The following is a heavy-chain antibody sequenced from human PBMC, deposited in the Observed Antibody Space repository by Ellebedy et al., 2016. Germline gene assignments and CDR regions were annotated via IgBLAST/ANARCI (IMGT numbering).Heavy chain of an antibody. CDR3: ARGEPAYYYGMDV. Sequence: SETLSLTCAVSGGSISSSNWWSWVRQPPGKGLEWIGEINHSGSTNYNPSLKSRVTISVDTSKNQFSLKLSSVTAADTAVYYCARGEPAYYYGMDVWGQGTTATVSS. CDR1: GGSISSSNW. V-gene: IGHV4-4*02. J-gene: IGHJ6*02. CDR2: INHSGST.